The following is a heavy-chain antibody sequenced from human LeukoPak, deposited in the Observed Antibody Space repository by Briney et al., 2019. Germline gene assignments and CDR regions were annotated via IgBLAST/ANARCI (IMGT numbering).Heavy chain of an antibody. J-gene: IGHJ5*02. D-gene: IGHD3-10*01. CDR1: GGSISSNSYY. CDR3: ARGFIGYGSGSYYNDFGRVDP. Sequence: SETLSLTCAVSGGSISSNSYYWGWIRQPPGKGLEWIGSIYYSGSTYYNPSLKSRVTISVDTSKNQFSLKLSSVTAADTAVYYCARGFIGYGSGSYYNDFGRVDPWGQGTLVTVSS. CDR2: IYYSGST. V-gene: IGHV4-39*07.